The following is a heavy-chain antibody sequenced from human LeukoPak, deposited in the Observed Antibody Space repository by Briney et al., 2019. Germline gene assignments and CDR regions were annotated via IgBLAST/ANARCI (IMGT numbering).Heavy chain of an antibody. D-gene: IGHD1-26*01. CDR1: GFTFRSYG. Sequence: PGGSLRLSCAASGFTFRSYGMHWVRQAPGKGPEWVAVITYDGSNKYYADAVKGRFTISRDTSKNTLYLQMNSLRADDTAVYYCAKDEGRYIIDYWGQGTLVTVSS. CDR2: ITYDGSNK. V-gene: IGHV3-30*18. CDR3: AKDEGRYIIDY. J-gene: IGHJ4*02.